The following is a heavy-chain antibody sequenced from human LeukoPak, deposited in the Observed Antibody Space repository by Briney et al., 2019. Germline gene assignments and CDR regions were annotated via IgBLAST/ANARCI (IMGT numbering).Heavy chain of an antibody. J-gene: IGHJ5*02. V-gene: IGHV1-24*01. CDR2: FDPEDGET. D-gene: IGHD2-21*02. CDR3: ATAHIYCGGDCYSSWFDP. Sequence: GASVTVSCTVSGYTLTGLSMHWVRQAPGKGLEWMGGFDPEDGETIYAQKFQGRVTMTEDTSTDTAYMELSSLRSEDTAVYYCATAHIYCGGDCYSSWFDPWGQGTLVTVSS. CDR1: GYTLTGLS.